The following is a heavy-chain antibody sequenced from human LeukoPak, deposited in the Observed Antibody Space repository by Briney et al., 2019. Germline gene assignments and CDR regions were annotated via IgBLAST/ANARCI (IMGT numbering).Heavy chain of an antibody. J-gene: IGHJ6*02. V-gene: IGHV3-11*01. CDR3: ARYGDYALRNYYYYGMDV. Sequence: GGSLRLSCEASGFSFSDYSMTWIRQAPGKGLEWISYISSDGSAMYYADSVKGRFTISRDNAKNSLYLQMNSLRAEDTAVYYCARYGDYALRNYYYYGMDVWGQGTTVTVSS. CDR1: GFSFSDYS. CDR2: ISSDGSAM. D-gene: IGHD4-17*01.